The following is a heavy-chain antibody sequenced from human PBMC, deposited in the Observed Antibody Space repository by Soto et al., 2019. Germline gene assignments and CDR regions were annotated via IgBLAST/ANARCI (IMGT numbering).Heavy chain of an antibody. V-gene: IGHV1-18*04. J-gene: IGHJ4*02. CDR2: ISAYNGNT. CDR1: GYTFTGYY. CDR3: ARDPPNYDFWSGPKGLADY. D-gene: IGHD3-3*01. Sequence: ASVKVSCKASGYTFTGYYMHWVRQAPGQGLEWMGWISAYNGNTNYAQKLQGRVIMTTDTSTSTAYMELRSLRSDDTAVYYCARDPPNYDFWSGPKGLADYWGQGTLVTVSS.